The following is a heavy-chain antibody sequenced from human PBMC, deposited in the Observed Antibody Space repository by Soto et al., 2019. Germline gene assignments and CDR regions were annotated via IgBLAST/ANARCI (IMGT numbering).Heavy chain of an antibody. CDR3: ARDLSILSY. Sequence: EVQLLESGGGLVQPGGSLRLSCVVSGFTFSSYAMSWVRQAPGKGLEWVSSISANDGGTYYGGSVKGRFTISRDNSESTLYLLMNSLRADDTAVYYCARDLSILSYWGLGTLVTVSS. CDR1: GFTFSSYA. J-gene: IGHJ4*02. CDR2: ISANDGGT. V-gene: IGHV3-23*01.